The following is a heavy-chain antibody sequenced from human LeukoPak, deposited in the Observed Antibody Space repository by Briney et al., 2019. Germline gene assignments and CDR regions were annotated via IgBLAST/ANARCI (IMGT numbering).Heavy chain of an antibody. Sequence: PSETLSLTCTVSGGSISSSSYYWGWIRQPPGKGLEWIGSIYYSGSTYYNPSLKSRVTISVDTSKNQFSLKLSSVTAADTAVYYCARQNMVRGVIILFDPWGQGTLVTVSS. CDR3: ARQNMVRGVIILFDP. V-gene: IGHV4-39*01. CDR1: GGSISSSSYY. D-gene: IGHD3-10*01. CDR2: IYYSGST. J-gene: IGHJ5*02.